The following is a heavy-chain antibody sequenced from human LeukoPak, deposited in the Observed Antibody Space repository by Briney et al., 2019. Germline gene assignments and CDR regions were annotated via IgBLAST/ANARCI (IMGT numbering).Heavy chain of an antibody. D-gene: IGHD2-2*01. CDR2: ISSSSSYI. CDR1: GFTFSSYS. J-gene: IGHJ5*02. Sequence: GGSLRLSCAASGFTFSSYSMNWVRQAPGKGLEGVSSISSSSSYIYYADSVKGRFTISRDNAKNSLYLQMNSLRAEDTAVYYCARVSGTSGPPTGFDPWGQGTLVTVSS. V-gene: IGHV3-21*01. CDR3: ARVSGTSGPPTGFDP.